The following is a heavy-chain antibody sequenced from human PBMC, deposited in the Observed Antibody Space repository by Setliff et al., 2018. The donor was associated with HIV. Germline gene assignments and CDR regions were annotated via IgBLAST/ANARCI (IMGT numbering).Heavy chain of an antibody. J-gene: IGHJ2*01. CDR2: NK. Sequence: PGGSLRLSCAASRFTFSNNAMGWVRQAPGKGLEWVSSNKYYADSVKGRFTISRDNSKNTLYLQINSLRAEDTAVYYCARDRDTTIWYFDLWGRGTLVTVSS. CDR3: ARDRDTTIWYFDL. CDR1: RFTFSNNA. V-gene: IGHV3-33*08. D-gene: IGHD5-12*01.